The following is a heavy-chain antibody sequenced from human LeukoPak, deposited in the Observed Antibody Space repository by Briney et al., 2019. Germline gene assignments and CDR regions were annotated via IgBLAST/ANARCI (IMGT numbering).Heavy chain of an antibody. J-gene: IGHJ6*03. D-gene: IGHD3-22*01. Sequence: GGSLRLSCAASGFTFSSYGMSWVRQAPGKGLEWVSDIIGSGGSTYYADSVKGRFNISRGNSKNTLYLQMNALRADATAVYYCAKGSAYDSKYYYYYMDVWGKGTTVTVSS. V-gene: IGHV3-23*01. CDR1: GFTFSSYG. CDR2: IIGSGGST. CDR3: AKGSAYDSKYYYYYMDV.